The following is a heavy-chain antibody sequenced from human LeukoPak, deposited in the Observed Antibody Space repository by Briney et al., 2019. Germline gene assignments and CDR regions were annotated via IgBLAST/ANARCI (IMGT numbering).Heavy chain of an antibody. CDR2: IHPNSGKT. D-gene: IGHD4-23*01. CDR1: GYTFRSYE. J-gene: IGHJ4*02. CDR3: ARGHYGGNLYFDI. Sequence: GASLKVSCKASGYTFRSYEINWVRQAPGQGLEWVGWIHPNSGKTGYAQKFQGRVTMTRDTSTETAFMELSSLKFDDTAIFYCARGHYGGNLYFDIWGQGTLVTDSS. V-gene: IGHV1-8*01.